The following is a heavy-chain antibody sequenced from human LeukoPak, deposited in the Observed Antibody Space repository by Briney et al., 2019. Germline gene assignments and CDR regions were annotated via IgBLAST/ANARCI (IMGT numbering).Heavy chain of an antibody. J-gene: IGHJ3*02. CDR1: GGSIXXXX. Sequence: SLTCXVSGGSIXXXXXXWXXXXXGXXLXWXGXXYYSGSTNYNPSLKSRVTISVDTSKNQFSLKLSSVTAADTAVYYCARLHSVEWLVXXAFDIWGQGTXXXXXX. V-gene: IGHV4-59*08. CDR2: XYYSGST. D-gene: IGHD6-19*01. CDR3: ARLHSVEWLVXXAFDI.